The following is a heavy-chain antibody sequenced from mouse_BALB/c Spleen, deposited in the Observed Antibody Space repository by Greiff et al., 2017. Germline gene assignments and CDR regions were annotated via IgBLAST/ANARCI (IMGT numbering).Heavy chain of an antibody. D-gene: IGHD1-2*01. V-gene: IGHV1-5*01. CDR2: IYPGNSDT. Sequence: EVQLQQSGTVLARPGASVKMSCKASGYSFTSYWMHWVKQRPGQGLEWIGAIYPGNSDTSYNQKFKGKAKLTAVTSASTAYMELSSLTNEDSAVYYCTRSGFDSSYAMDYWGQGTSVTVSS. CDR1: GYSFTSYW. CDR3: TRSGFDSSYAMDY. J-gene: IGHJ4*01.